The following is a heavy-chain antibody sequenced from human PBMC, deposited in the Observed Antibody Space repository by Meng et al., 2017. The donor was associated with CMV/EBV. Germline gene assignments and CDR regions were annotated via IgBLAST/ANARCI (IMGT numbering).Heavy chain of an antibody. D-gene: IGHD2-2*01. J-gene: IGHJ4*02. CDR3: ARVGRTSCYDY. V-gene: IGHV4-30-4*08. CDR1: GGAISSGDYY. Sequence: GKLPESGPGLVKPSQTLSLPGTVSGGAISSGDYYWSWIRQPPGKGLEWIGYIYYSGSTYYNPSLKSRVTISVDTSKNQFSLKLSSVTAADTAVYYCARVGRTSCYDYWGQGTLVTVSS. CDR2: IYYSGST.